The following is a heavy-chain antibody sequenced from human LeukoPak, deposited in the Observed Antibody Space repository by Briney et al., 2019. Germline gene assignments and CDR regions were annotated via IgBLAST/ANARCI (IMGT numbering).Heavy chain of an antibody. V-gene: IGHV4-39*07. Sequence: SETLSLTCTASGGSISSSSYYWGWIRQPPGKGLEWIGSIYYSGSTYYNPSLKSRVTISVDTSKNQFSLKLSSVTAADTAVYYCARSGVATTSWGFDPWGQGTLVTVSS. CDR3: ARSGVATTSWGFDP. J-gene: IGHJ5*02. D-gene: IGHD5-12*01. CDR2: IYYSGST. CDR1: GGSISSSSYY.